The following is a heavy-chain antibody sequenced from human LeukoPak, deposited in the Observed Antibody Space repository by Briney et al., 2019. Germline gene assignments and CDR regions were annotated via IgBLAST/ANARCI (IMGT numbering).Heavy chain of an antibody. V-gene: IGHV3-13*01. D-gene: IGHD3-22*01. Sequence: GGSLRLSCVASGFTFSRTVMHWIRQPIGKGLEWVSGIGFQSGIHYLDSVKGRFTVSRENAQNSLYLQMNSLTAGDTATYYCVREVYSSGRAPVFDLSGQGTTVTVSS. CDR2: IGFQSGI. CDR3: VREVYSSGRAPVFDL. CDR1: GFTFSRTV. J-gene: IGHJ3*01.